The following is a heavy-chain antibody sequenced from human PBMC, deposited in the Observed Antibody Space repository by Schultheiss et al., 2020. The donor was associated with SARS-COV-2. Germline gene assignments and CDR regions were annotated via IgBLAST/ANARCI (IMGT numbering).Heavy chain of an antibody. CDR1: GGSFSGYY. D-gene: IGHD6-19*01. Sequence: SQTLSLTCAVYGGSFSGYYWGWIRQPPGKGLEWIGSIYHSGSTYYNPSLKSRVTISVDTSKNQFSLKLSSVTAADTAVYYCARVSTTLYSSGWYGGWFDPWGQGTLVTVSS. V-gene: IGHV4-34*01. J-gene: IGHJ5*02. CDR3: ARVSTTLYSSGWYGGWFDP. CDR2: IYHSGST.